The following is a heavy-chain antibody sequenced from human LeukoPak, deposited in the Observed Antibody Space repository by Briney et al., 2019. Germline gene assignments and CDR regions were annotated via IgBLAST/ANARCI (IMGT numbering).Heavy chain of an antibody. J-gene: IGHJ5*02. Sequence: PSETLSLTCAVYGGSFSGYYWSWIRQPPGKGREWIGEINHSGSTNYNPSLKSRVTISVDTSKNQFSLKLSSVTAADTAVYYCAAYYYDSSGYYAWFDPWGQGTLVTVSS. V-gene: IGHV4-34*01. CDR3: AAYYYDSSGYYAWFDP. CDR1: GGSFSGYY. D-gene: IGHD3-22*01. CDR2: INHSGST.